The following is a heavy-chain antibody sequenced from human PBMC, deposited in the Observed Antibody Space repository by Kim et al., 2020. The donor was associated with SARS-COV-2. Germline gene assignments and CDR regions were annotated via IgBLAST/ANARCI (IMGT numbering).Heavy chain of an antibody. V-gene: IGHV6-1*01. D-gene: IGHD1-26*01. J-gene: IGHJ4*02. CDR3: ARGDGSYPFDY. Sequence: YAVSMKSRKTITPDPSKTQFSLQVNSVTPEDTAVYYCARGDGSYPFDYWGQGTLVTVSS.